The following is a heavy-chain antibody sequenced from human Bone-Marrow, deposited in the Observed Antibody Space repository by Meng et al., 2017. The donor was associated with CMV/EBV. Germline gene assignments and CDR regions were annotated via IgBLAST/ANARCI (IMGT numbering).Heavy chain of an antibody. J-gene: IGHJ4*02. CDR1: GFSFSDYY. CDR3: AKDHGYGYVRLFDY. D-gene: IGHD5-18*01. V-gene: IGHV3-23*01. CDR2: ISGSGGST. Sequence: GESLKISCAASGFSFSDYYMSWIRQAPAKGLEWVSAISGSGGSTYYADSVKGRFTISRDNSKNTLYLQMNSLRAEDTAVYYCAKDHGYGYVRLFDYWGQGTLVTVSS.